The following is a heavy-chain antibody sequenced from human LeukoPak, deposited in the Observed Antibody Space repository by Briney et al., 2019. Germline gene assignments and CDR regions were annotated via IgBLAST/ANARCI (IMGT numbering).Heavy chain of an antibody. CDR2: INLSGGST. D-gene: IGHD2-2*01. V-gene: IGHV3-23*01. Sequence: RGALRISCAASGFTFSYYDMSWVRQAPGKGLEWVASINLSGGSTFYGDSGRGRSPIPRDNSKNPLYLQMNSLDAEDTAVYYCAKRGNPAVGHHYLDVWGKGTTVSVSS. J-gene: IGHJ6*03. CDR1: GFTFSYYD. CDR3: AKRGNPAVGHHYLDV.